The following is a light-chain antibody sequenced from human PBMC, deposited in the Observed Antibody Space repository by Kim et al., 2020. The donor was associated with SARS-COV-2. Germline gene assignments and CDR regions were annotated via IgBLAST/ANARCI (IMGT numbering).Light chain of an antibody. V-gene: IGKV1-5*03. Sequence: DIQMTQSPSTLSASVGVRVTITCRASQIINTYLAWYQQKPGKAPNLLIYQASSLQIGVPSRFSGSGSGAEFTLTISSLQPDDFATYYCQHYIRFPYTFGQGTKLEI. CDR1: QIINTY. CDR3: QHYIRFPYT. J-gene: IGKJ2*01. CDR2: QAS.